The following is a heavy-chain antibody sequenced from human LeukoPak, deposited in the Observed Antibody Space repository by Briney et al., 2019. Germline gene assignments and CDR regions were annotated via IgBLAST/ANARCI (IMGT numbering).Heavy chain of an antibody. CDR1: GFTFTNYW. Sequence: PGGSLRLSCAASGFTFTNYWMSWVRQAPGKGLELVANIKQDRSEKYYVDSVKGRFTISRDNAKNSLYLQMNSLRAEDTALYYCAKDGYYDILTGYYQDNYFDYWGQGTLVTVSS. V-gene: IGHV3-7*03. J-gene: IGHJ4*02. D-gene: IGHD3-9*01. CDR2: IKQDRSEK. CDR3: AKDGYYDILTGYYQDNYFDY.